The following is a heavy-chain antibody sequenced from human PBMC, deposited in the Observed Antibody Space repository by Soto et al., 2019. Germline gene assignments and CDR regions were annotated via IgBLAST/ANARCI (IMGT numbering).Heavy chain of an antibody. Sequence: PSETLSLTCTVSGGSISSGDYYWSWIRQPPGKGLEWIGYIYYTGRTSYNPSLKSRVTISADTSKNQFSLIMTSVTAADTAVYYCARDYDYFDHWGQGILVTVSS. J-gene: IGHJ4*02. CDR3: ARDYDYFDH. CDR2: IYYTGRT. D-gene: IGHD3-16*01. V-gene: IGHV4-61*08. CDR1: GGSISSGDYY.